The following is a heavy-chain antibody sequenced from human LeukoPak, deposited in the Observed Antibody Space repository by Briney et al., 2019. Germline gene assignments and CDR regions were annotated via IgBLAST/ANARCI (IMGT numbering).Heavy chain of an antibody. CDR2: IVPLFGTA. Sequence: SVKVSCKASGGTFSTYAITWVRQAPGQGLEWMGGIVPLFGTADYAQKFQGRLTVTADESTRTAYMELSSLRSEDTALYYCAFDGEWEPNGVAYWGQGTLVTVSS. J-gene: IGHJ4*02. D-gene: IGHD1-26*01. V-gene: IGHV1-69*13. CDR1: GGTFSTYA. CDR3: AFDGEWEPNGVAY.